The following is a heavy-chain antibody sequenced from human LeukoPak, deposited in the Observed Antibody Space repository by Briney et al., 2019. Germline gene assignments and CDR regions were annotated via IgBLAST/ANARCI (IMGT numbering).Heavy chain of an antibody. D-gene: IGHD3-9*01. CDR2: ISNSGNTI. J-gene: IGHJ4*02. CDR1: GFTFSSYS. V-gene: IGHV3-48*04. Sequence: GGSLRLSCAASGFTFSSYSMNWVRQAPGKGLEWVSYISNSGNTIYYADSVKGRFTISRDNAKSSLYLQMNSLRAEDTAVYYCAKSSRVLRYFDWFPAGGYFDYWGQGTLVTVSS. CDR3: AKSSRVLRYFDWFPAGGYFDY.